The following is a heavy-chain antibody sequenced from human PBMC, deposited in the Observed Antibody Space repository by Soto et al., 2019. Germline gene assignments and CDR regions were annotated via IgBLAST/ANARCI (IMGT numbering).Heavy chain of an antibody. J-gene: IGHJ5*02. CDR2: INHSGST. CDR3: ARENYDFWSGYRNWFDP. V-gene: IGHV4-34*01. D-gene: IGHD3-3*01. CDR1: GGSFSGYY. Sequence: QVQLQQWGAGLLKPSETLSLTCAVYGGSFSGYYWSWIRQPPGKGLEWIGEINHSGSTHYNPSLKSRVTISVDTSKNQFSLKLSSVTAADTAVYYCARENYDFWSGYRNWFDPWGQGTLVTVSS.